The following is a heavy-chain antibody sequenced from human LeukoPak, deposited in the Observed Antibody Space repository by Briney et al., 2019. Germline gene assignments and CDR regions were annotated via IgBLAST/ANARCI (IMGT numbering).Heavy chain of an antibody. CDR3: ETGTPYFDY. V-gene: IGHV4-59*05. J-gene: IGHJ4*02. CDR1: GFTFSSYN. Sequence: PGGSLRLSCAASGFTFSSYNMNWVRQPPGKGLEWIGSIHYSGSTYYNPSLKSRVTISVDTSKNQFSLKLSSVTAADTAVYYCETGTPYFDYWGQGTLVTVSS. D-gene: IGHD1-1*01. CDR2: IHYSGST.